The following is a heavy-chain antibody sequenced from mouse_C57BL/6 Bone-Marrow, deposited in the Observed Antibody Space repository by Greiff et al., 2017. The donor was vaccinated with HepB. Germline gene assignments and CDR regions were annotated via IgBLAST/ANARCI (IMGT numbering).Heavy chain of an antibody. V-gene: IGHV2-2*01. CDR1: GFSLTSYG. CDR3: ARKGYYYGSRFYAMDY. Sequence: VKLMESGPGLVQPSQSLSITCTVSGFSLTSYGVHWVRQSPGKGLEWLGVIWSGGSTDYNAAFISRLSISKDNSKSQVFFKMNSLQADDTAIYYCARKGYYYGSRFYAMDYWGQGTSVTVSS. J-gene: IGHJ4*01. CDR2: IWSGGST. D-gene: IGHD1-1*01.